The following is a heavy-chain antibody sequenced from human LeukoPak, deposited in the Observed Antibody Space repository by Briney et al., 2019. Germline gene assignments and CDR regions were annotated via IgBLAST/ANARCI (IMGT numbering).Heavy chain of an antibody. V-gene: IGHV1-69*13. Sequence: VASVKVSCKASGYTFTSYHMHWVRQAPGQGLEWMGGIIPIFGTANYAQKFQGRVTITADESTSTAYMELSSLRSEDTAVYYCARDLGEADIVVVPAANDPHYYYYGMDVWGQGTTVTVSS. D-gene: IGHD2-2*01. J-gene: IGHJ6*02. CDR2: IIPIFGTA. CDR3: ARDLGEADIVVVPAANDPHYYYYGMDV. CDR1: GYTFTSYH.